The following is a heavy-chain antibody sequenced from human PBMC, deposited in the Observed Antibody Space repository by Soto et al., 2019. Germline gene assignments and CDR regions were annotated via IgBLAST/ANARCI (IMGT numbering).Heavy chain of an antibody. CDR3: ARHPIVVVPAASYDFWSGYRGSWFDP. CDR1: GGSISSSSYY. V-gene: IGHV4-39*01. D-gene: IGHD3-3*01. J-gene: IGHJ5*02. CDR2: IYYSGST. Sequence: SETLSLTCTVSGGSISSSSYYWGWIRQPPGKGLEWIGSIYYSGSTYYNPSLKSRVTISVDTSKNQFSLKLSSVTAADTAVYYCARHPIVVVPAASYDFWSGYRGSWFDPWGQGTLVTVSS.